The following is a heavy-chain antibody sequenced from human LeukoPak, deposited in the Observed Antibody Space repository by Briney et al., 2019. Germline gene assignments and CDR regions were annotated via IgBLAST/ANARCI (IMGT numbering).Heavy chain of an antibody. Sequence: PGGSLRLSCAASGFTFSSYAMSWVRQAPGKGVEWVSAISANGGTTYYADSVKGRFSISRDNSKSTLYLQVNSLRAEDTAVYYCAKGAYCGGNCYSLFDYWGQGTLVTVSS. CDR1: GFTFSSYA. D-gene: IGHD2-21*02. CDR2: ISANGGTT. J-gene: IGHJ4*02. V-gene: IGHV3-23*01. CDR3: AKGAYCGGNCYSLFDY.